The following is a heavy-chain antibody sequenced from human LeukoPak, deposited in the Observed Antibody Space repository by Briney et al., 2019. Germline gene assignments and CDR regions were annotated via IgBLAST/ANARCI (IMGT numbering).Heavy chain of an antibody. CDR3: ARDYYDSSGYSRFDP. Sequence: ASVKVSCKASGYTFTGYYMHWVRQAPGQGLERMGWINPNSGGTDYAQKFQGRVTMTRDTSIGTAYMEVSRLRSDDTAVYYCARDYYDSSGYSRFDPWGQGTLVTVSS. CDR1: GYTFTGYY. D-gene: IGHD3-22*01. J-gene: IGHJ5*02. V-gene: IGHV1-2*02. CDR2: INPNSGGT.